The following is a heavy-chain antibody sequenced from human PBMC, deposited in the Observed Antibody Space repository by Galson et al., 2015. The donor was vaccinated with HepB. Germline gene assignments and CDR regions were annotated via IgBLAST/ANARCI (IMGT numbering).Heavy chain of an antibody. CDR1: GFTFSCYW. J-gene: IGHJ6*02. V-gene: IGHV3-7*03. CDR2: INQDESSK. Sequence: SLRLSCAASGFTFSCYWMNWVRQAPGKGLEWVAHINQDESSKYYVDSVKGRFTISRDNAKDSVYLQLDSLRAEDTAVYYCARRISLVRGIITKPDYYYGMDVWGQGTTVTAAS. CDR3: ARRISLVRGIITKPDYYYGMDV. D-gene: IGHD3-10*01.